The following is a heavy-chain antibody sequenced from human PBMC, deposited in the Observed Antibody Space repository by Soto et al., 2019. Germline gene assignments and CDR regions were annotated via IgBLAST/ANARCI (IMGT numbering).Heavy chain of an antibody. Sequence: QVQLVESGGGVVQPGRSLRLSCAASGFTFSSYGMHWVRQAPGKGLEWVAIISYDGSNTYYADAVKGRLTISRDNSKNTLYLQMNRLSAEDTSVYYCAKEAGLCGSYYISRSYSFDHWGQGTLVTVSS. CDR2: ISYDGSNT. CDR3: AKEAGLCGSYYISRSYSFDH. J-gene: IGHJ4*02. CDR1: GFTFSSYG. V-gene: IGHV3-30*18. D-gene: IGHD1-26*01.